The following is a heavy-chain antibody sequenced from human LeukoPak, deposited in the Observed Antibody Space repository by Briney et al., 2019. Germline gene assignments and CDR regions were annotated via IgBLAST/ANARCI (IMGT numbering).Heavy chain of an antibody. CDR2: MNPNSGNT. J-gene: IGHJ4*02. CDR3: ARAHYSGTYFSQNYFDF. D-gene: IGHD1-26*01. CDR1: GYTFPSYD. Sequence: ASVTVSFKSSGYTFPSYDIYWVRQATGQGREWIGWMNPNSGNTGYAQNIQGRVTMTRNTSISTAYMELSSLRSEDTAVFYCARAHYSGTYFSQNYFDFWGQGTLVTVSS. V-gene: IGHV1-8*01.